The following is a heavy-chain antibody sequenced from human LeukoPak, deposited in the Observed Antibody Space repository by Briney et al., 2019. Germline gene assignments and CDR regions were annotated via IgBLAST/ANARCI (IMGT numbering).Heavy chain of an antibody. V-gene: IGHV1-18*01. CDR3: ARDSSDILTGYYNRADY. Sequence: GASVKVSCKASGYTFTSYGISWVRQAPGQELEWMGWISAYNGNTNYAQKLQGRVTMTTDTSKSTAYMELRSLRSDDTAVYYCARDSSDILTGYYNRADYWGQGTLVTVSS. CDR1: GYTFTSYG. D-gene: IGHD3-9*01. J-gene: IGHJ4*02. CDR2: ISAYNGNT.